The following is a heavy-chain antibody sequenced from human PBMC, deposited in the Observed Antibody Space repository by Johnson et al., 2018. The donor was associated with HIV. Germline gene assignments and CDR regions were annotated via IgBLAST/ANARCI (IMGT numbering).Heavy chain of an antibody. Sequence: HVQLVESGGDLVKPGGSLRLSCTASGFTFSDFYMSWIRQAPGKGLEWVSYISTSGSNIYYADSVRGRFTISRDNAKNSLYLQMNFLRPEDTAVYYCARDRYCSGGSCYLRSRADAFDIWGQGTMVTVSS. V-gene: IGHV3-11*04. CDR1: GFTFSDFY. CDR2: ISTSGSNI. J-gene: IGHJ3*02. D-gene: IGHD2-15*01. CDR3: ARDRYCSGGSCYLRSRADAFDI.